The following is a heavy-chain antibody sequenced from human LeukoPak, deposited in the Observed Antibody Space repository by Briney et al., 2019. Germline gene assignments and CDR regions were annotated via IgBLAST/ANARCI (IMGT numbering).Heavy chain of an antibody. Sequence: PSETLSLTCTVSGGSISSSNYYWGWIRQPPGKGLEWIGSIYYSGSTYYNPSLKSRVTISVDTSKNQFSLKLSSVTAADTAVYYCATYYYDSIWGFDPWGQGTLVTVSS. V-gene: IGHV4-39*01. CDR2: IYYSGST. CDR3: ATYYYDSIWGFDP. D-gene: IGHD3-22*01. J-gene: IGHJ5*02. CDR1: GGSISSSNYY.